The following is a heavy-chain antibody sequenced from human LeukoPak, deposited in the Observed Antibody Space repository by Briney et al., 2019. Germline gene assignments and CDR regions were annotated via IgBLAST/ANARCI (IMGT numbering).Heavy chain of an antibody. CDR1: GFAFSSYW. CDR3: AKGPASTIFGVVPFDY. J-gene: IGHJ4*02. CDR2: ISGGGGST. Sequence: PGGSLRLSCEASGFAFSSYWASWVRQTPGKGLEWVSDISGGGGSTDYADSVKGRFTISRDNSKNTLYLQMNSLRAEDTAVYYCAKGPASTIFGVVPFDYWGQGILVTVSS. D-gene: IGHD3-3*01. V-gene: IGHV3-23*01.